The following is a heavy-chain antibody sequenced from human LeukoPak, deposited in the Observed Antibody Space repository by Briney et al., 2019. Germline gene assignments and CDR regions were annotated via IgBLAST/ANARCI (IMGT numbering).Heavy chain of an antibody. CDR2: INHSGST. V-gene: IGHV4-34*01. Sequence: SETLSLTCAVYGGSFSGYYWSWIRQPPGKGLEWIGEINHSGSTNYNPSLKSRVTISVDKSKNQFSLKLSSVTAADTAVYYCARALNTLRIDYWGQGTLVTVSS. D-gene: IGHD2-15*01. CDR3: ARALNTLRIDY. CDR1: GGSFSGYY. J-gene: IGHJ4*02.